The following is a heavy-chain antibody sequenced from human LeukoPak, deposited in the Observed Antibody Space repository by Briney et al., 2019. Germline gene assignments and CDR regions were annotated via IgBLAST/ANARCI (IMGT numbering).Heavy chain of an antibody. D-gene: IGHD2-2*01. Sequence: GGSLRLSCAASGFTFDEYAVHWVRQAPGKGLEWVSSISWNSVSMRYADSVKGRFTISRDNAKNSLYLQMNSLRAEDTALYYCAYSPYCSINNCYDGGYWGQGTLVTVSS. CDR3: AYSPYCSINNCYDGGY. J-gene: IGHJ4*02. CDR1: GFTFDEYA. CDR2: ISWNSVSM. V-gene: IGHV3-9*01.